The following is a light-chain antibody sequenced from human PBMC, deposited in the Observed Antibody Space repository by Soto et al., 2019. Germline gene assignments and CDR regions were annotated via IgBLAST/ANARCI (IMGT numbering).Light chain of an antibody. V-gene: IGKV3-11*01. Sequence: IVLTQSPASLSLSPGERATLSCRASQSVSRHLAWYQQKPGQAPRLLIYDASNRATGIPARFSGSGSGTDLTLTISSLEPEDFAVYYCQQRNNWPPVTFGGGTKVDIK. CDR2: DAS. CDR1: QSVSRH. J-gene: IGKJ4*01. CDR3: QQRNNWPPVT.